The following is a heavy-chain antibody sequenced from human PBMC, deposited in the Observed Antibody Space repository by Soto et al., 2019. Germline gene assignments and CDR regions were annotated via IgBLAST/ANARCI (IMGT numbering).Heavy chain of an antibody. V-gene: IGHV1-46*01. CDR3: AGLYHYDSSGYYDY. Sequence: VKVSCKASGNSFTTYYMHWVRQAPGQGLEWMGIINPSGGRATYAQKFQGRVTMTRDTSTSTFHMELSSLTSEDTAVYYCAGLYHYDSSGYYDYWGQGTLVTVSS. CDR1: GNSFTTYY. CDR2: INPSGGRA. J-gene: IGHJ4*02. D-gene: IGHD3-22*01.